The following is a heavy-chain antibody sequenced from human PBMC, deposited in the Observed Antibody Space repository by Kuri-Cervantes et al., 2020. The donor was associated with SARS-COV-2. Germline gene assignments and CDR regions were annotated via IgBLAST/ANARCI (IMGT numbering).Heavy chain of an antibody. D-gene: IGHD6-13*01. CDR3: ARYGLSGSWGIYYYYYCMDV. CDR1: GGSISSGSYY. J-gene: IGHJ6*03. CDR2: IYTSGST. Sequence: SETLSLTCTVSGGSISSGSYYWSWIRQPAGKGLEWIGRIYTSGSTNYNPSLKSRVTISVDTSKNRFSLKLSSVTAADTAVYYCARYGLSGSWGIYYYYYCMDVWGKGTTVTVSS. V-gene: IGHV4-61*02.